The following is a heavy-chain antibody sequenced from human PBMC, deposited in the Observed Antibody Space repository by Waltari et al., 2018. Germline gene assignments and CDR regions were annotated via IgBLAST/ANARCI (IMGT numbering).Heavy chain of an antibody. Sequence: QLQLQESGPGLVKPSETLSLSCSVSGVSINSNRHYWGWIRQPPGKGLEWIGTMSYSWATYSSPSLKSRVTISRDTSKNQLSLKLGSVTAADTAVYYCATYIGASVGTAAFDVWGQGTMVTVSS. J-gene: IGHJ3*01. D-gene: IGHD5-12*01. CDR2: MSYSWAT. V-gene: IGHV4-39*01. CDR3: ATYIGASVGTAAFDV. CDR1: GVSINSNRHY.